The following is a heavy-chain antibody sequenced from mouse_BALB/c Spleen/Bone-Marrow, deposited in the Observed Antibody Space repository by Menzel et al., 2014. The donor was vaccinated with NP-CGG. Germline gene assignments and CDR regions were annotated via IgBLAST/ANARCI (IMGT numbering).Heavy chain of an antibody. CDR2: ISNGGGST. CDR1: GFTFSSYT. D-gene: IGHD2-4*01. V-gene: IGHV5-12-2*01. CDR3: AGGLRGYAMDY. Sequence: EVQVVESGGGLVQPGGSLKLSCAASGFTFSSYTMSWVRQTPEKRLEWVAYISNGGGSTYYPDTVKGRFTISRDNAKNTLYLQMSSLKSEDTAMYYCAGGLRGYAMDYWGQGTSVTISS. J-gene: IGHJ4*01.